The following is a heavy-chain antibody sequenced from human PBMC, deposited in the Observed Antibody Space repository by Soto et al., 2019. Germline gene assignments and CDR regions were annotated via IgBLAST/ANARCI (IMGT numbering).Heavy chain of an antibody. D-gene: IGHD3-10*01. CDR1: GGTFSSYT. Sequence: QVQLVQSGAEVKKPGSSVKVSCKASGGTFSSYTISWVRQAPGQGLEWMGRIIPILGIANYAQKFQGRVTITADKSTSTAYMEVSSLRSEDTAVYYCARDRGVGATTLGYYFDYWGQGTLVTVSS. V-gene: IGHV1-69*08. CDR2: IIPILGIA. J-gene: IGHJ4*02. CDR3: ARDRGVGATTLGYYFDY.